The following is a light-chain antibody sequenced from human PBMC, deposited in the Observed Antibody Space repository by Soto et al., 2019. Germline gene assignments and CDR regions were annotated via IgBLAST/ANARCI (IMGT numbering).Light chain of an antibody. V-gene: IGKV3-20*01. CDR2: GAS. CDR3: QQYGTSPT. Sequence: EIVLTQSPGTLSLSPGERATLSCRASQSVSNNYLAWYQQKPGQAPRLLIFGASGRATGIPDMFSGSGSGKDFTLTISRLEPEDCAVYYCQQYGTSPTFGQGTKVEIK. CDR1: QSVSNNY. J-gene: IGKJ1*01.